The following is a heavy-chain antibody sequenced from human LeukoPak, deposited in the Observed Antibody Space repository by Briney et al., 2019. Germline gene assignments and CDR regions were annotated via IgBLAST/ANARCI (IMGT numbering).Heavy chain of an antibody. CDR1: GYTFTSYG. V-gene: IGHV1-18*01. J-gene: IGHJ5*02. CDR3: ARDRGSSATSTNWFDP. Sequence: ASVKVSCKASGYTFTSYGNSWVRQAPAQGHEWMGWISAYNGNTNYAQQLQSRVTMTTDTSTSTAYMELRSMRSDDTAVYYCARDRGSSATSTNWFDPWGQGTLVTVSS. CDR2: ISAYNGNT. D-gene: IGHD6-6*01.